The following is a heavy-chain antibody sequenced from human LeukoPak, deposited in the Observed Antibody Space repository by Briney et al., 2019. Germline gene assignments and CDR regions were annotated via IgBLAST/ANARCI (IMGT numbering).Heavy chain of an antibody. D-gene: IGHD3-10*01. Sequence: GGSLRHSCAASGFTFSSYAMSWVRQAPGKGLEWVSLISHSGGSTYYADSVKGRFTISRDNSKNTLYLQMNSLRAEDTAVYYCAKDSGIIFDYWGQGTLVTVSS. CDR3: AKDSGIIFDY. J-gene: IGHJ4*02. V-gene: IGHV3-23*01. CDR2: ISHSGGST. CDR1: GFTFSSYA.